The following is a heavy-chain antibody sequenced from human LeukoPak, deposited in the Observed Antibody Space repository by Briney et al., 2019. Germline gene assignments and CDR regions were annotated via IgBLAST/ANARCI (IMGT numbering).Heavy chain of an antibody. V-gene: IGHV4-59*01. J-gene: IGHJ3*02. D-gene: IGHD2-2*01. CDR1: GGSISSYY. CDR2: IYYSGST. CDR3: AREGCSSTSCYAADAFDI. Sequence: PSETLSLTCTVSGGSISSYYWSWIRQPPGKGLEWIGYIYYSGSTNYNPSLKSRVTISVDTSKNQFSLKLSSVTAADTAVYYCAREGCSSTSCYAADAFDIRGQGTMVTVSS.